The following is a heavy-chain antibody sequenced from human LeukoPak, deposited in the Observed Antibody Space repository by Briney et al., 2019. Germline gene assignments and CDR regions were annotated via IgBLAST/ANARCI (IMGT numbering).Heavy chain of an antibody. CDR2: IYYSGST. J-gene: IGHJ6*03. CDR1: GGSISSGSYY. V-gene: IGHV4-61*01. CDR3: ARDIGTGIAAAGTGGPDYYYYMDV. Sequence: SETLSLTCTVSGGSISSGSYYWSWIRQPPGKGLEWIGYIYYSGSTNYNPSLKSRVTIAVDTSKNQFSLKLSSVTAADTAVYYCARDIGTGIAAAGTGGPDYYYYMDVWGKGTTVTVSS. D-gene: IGHD6-13*01.